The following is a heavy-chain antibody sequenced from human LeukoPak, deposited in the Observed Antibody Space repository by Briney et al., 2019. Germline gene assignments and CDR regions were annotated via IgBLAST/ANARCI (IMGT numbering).Heavy chain of an antibody. V-gene: IGHV1-2*02. CDR1: VYTFTGYY. CDR3: VRDDVSP. Sequence: ASVKVSCKASVYTFTGYYIHWVRQAPGQGLEWMGWINPNSGGTNYAQNFQGRVTMTRDTSISTAYMELSRLRSDDTAFYYCVRDDVSPWGQGTLVTVSS. J-gene: IGHJ5*02. CDR2: INPNSGGT.